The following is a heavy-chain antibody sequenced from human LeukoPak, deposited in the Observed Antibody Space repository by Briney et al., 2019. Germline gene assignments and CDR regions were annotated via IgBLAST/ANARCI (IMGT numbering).Heavy chain of an antibody. CDR1: GGSISSGGYS. Sequence: PSETLSLTCAVSGGSISSGGYSWSWIRQPPGKGLEWIGYIYHSGSTYYNPSLKSRVTISVDRSKNQSSLKLSSVTAADTAVYYCARVGASGEIDYWGQGTLVTVSS. J-gene: IGHJ4*02. D-gene: IGHD3-10*01. V-gene: IGHV4-30-2*01. CDR2: IYHSGST. CDR3: ARVGASGEIDY.